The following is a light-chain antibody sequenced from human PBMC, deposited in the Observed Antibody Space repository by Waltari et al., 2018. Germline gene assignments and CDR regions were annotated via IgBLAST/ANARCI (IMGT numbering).Light chain of an antibody. CDR2: SAT. CDR1: ESVDDD. Sequence: EILMTQSPDTLAMSPGERATLFCRASESVDDDLAWYRQRPGQAPRLLIFSATTRAADVPARFSASGYGTEFTLTINSLQSEDCAVYFCQQYSDRPPFTFGQGTRVEIK. CDR3: QQYSDRPPFT. J-gene: IGKJ1*01. V-gene: IGKV3-15*01.